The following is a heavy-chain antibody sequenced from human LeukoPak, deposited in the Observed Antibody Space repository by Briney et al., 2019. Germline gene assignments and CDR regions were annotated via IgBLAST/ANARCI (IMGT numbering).Heavy chain of an antibody. V-gene: IGHV3-23*01. D-gene: IGHD1-26*01. Sequence: GGSLRLSCAASGFTFSSYAMSWVRQAPGKGLEWVSAISGSGGSTYYADSVKGRFTISRDNSKNSLYLQMNSLRAEDTAVYYCAREPAFSGSYGLDAFDIWGQGTMVTVSS. CDR1: GFTFSSYA. J-gene: IGHJ3*02. CDR3: AREPAFSGSYGLDAFDI. CDR2: ISGSGGST.